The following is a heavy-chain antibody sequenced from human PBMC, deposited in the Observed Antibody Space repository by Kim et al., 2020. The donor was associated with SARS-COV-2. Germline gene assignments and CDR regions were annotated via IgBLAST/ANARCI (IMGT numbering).Heavy chain of an antibody. CDR2: IIPIFGTA. V-gene: IGHV1-69*13. J-gene: IGHJ6*02. CDR1: GGTFSSYA. Sequence: SVKVSCKASGGTFSSYAISWVRQAPGQGLEWMGGIIPIFGTANYAQKFQGRVTITADESTSTAYMELSSLRSEDTAVYYCARTRPVVPAAGGIMGFNYYYSYGMDVWGQGTTVTVSS. CDR3: ARTRPVVPAAGGIMGFNYYYSYGMDV. D-gene: IGHD2-2*01.